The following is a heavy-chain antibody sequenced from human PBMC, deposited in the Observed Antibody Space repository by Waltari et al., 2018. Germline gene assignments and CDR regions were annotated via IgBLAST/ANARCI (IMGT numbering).Heavy chain of an antibody. Sequence: EVQLVETGGALIQTGGSLRLSCAASGFLVSHHYLGWVRLAPGQGPECVSSITPNDDTFYSDSVRGRFNILRDTSKNTLHLQMSFLRAEDTAVYYCVTLKPPGHYFYMDVWGKGTTVNVSS. V-gene: IGHV3-53*02. CDR2: ITPNDDT. D-gene: IGHD2-8*02. CDR1: GFLVSHHY. J-gene: IGHJ6*03. CDR3: VTLKPPGHYFYMDV.